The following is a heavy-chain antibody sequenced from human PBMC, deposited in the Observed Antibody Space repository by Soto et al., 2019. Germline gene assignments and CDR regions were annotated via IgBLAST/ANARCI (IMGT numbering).Heavy chain of an antibody. CDR2: INAGNGNT. J-gene: IGHJ4*02. D-gene: IGHD2-21*02. CDR3: ARDPRGLTAIIY. Sequence: ASVKVSCKASGYTFTSYAMHWVRQAPGQRLEWMGWINAGNGNTKYSQKFQGRVTITRDTSASTAYMELSSLRSEDTAVYYCARDPRGLTAIIYWGQGTLVTVSS. CDR1: GYTFTSYA. V-gene: IGHV1-3*01.